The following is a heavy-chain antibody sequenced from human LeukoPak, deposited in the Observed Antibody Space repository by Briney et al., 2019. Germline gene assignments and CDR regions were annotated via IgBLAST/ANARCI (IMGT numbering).Heavy chain of an antibody. CDR2: ISAYNGNT. D-gene: IGHD3-10*01. J-gene: IGHJ4*02. V-gene: IGHV1-18*01. CDR1: GYTFTSYG. Sequence: ASVKVSCKASGYTFTSYGITWVRQAPGQGLEWMGWISAYNGNTNYAQKLQGRVTMTTDRSTSTAYMELRSLRSDDTAVHYCARARYGSGSYSQSFDYWGQGTLVTVSS. CDR3: ARARYGSGSYSQSFDY.